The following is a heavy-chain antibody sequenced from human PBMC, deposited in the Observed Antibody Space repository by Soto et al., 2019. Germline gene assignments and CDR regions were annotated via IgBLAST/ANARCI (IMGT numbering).Heavy chain of an antibody. Sequence: TLSLTCNVSGXTMSSGVYSWSWVRQSPGKGLEWLGYISHFETKYSNPSFMSRVSLSIERTRNQFSLSLISMTAAARAVYYCARGGGYDPFDFWGQGILGTVSS. CDR2: ISHFETK. CDR3: ARGGGYDPFDF. D-gene: IGHD3-16*01. CDR1: GXTMSSGVYS. V-gene: IGHV4-30-2*06. J-gene: IGHJ4*02.